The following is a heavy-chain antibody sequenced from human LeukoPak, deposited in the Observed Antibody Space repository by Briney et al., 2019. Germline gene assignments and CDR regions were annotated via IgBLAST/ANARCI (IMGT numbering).Heavy chain of an antibody. J-gene: IGHJ5*02. CDR3: ARRVISGRNWFDP. CDR1: GGSFSGYY. D-gene: IGHD3-22*01. Sequence: SETLSLTCAVYGGSFSGYYWSWIRQPPGKGLEWIGEINHSGSTNYNPSLKSRVTMSVDTSKNQFSLKLSSVTAADTAVYYCARRVISGRNWFDPWGQGTLVTVSS. CDR2: INHSGST. V-gene: IGHV4-34*01.